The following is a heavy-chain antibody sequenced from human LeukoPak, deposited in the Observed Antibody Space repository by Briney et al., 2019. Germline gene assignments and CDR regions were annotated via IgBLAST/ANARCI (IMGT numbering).Heavy chain of an antibody. J-gene: IGHJ4*02. CDR2: MNPNSGNT. CDR1: GYTFTSYD. V-gene: IGHV1-8*03. CDR3: ASSPGIAVAGNY. Sequence: GASVKVSCKASGYTFTSYDINWVRQATGRGLEWMGWMNPNSGNTGYAQKFQGRVTITRNTSISTAYMELSRLRSDDTAVYYCASSPGIAVAGNYWGQGTLVTVSS. D-gene: IGHD6-19*01.